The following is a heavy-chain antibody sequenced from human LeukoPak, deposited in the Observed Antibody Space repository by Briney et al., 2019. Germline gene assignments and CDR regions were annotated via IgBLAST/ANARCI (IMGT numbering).Heavy chain of an antibody. Sequence: GGSLRLSCAASGFTFSSYSMNWVRQAPGKGLEWVSSISSSSSYIYYADSVKGRFTISRDNAKNSLYLQMNSLRAEDTAVYFCAKSRSGSANWALQIFDNWGQGTLVTVSS. D-gene: IGHD1-1*01. V-gene: IGHV3-21*03. CDR1: GFTFSSYS. CDR2: ISSSSSYI. CDR3: AKSRSGSANWALQIFDN. J-gene: IGHJ4*02.